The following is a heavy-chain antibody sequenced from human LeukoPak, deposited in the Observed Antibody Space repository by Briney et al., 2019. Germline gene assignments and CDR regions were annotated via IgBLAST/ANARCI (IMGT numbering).Heavy chain of an antibody. Sequence: GGSLRLSCAASGFNFSRYGMHWVRQAPGKGLEWVAVISYDGSNKYYADSVKGRFTISRDNSKNTLYLQMNSLRAEDTAVYYCAKDHCSSTSCYYYYYGMDVWGQGTTVTVSS. J-gene: IGHJ6*02. CDR1: GFNFSRYG. CDR3: AKDHCSSTSCYYYYYGMDV. CDR2: ISYDGSNK. D-gene: IGHD2-2*01. V-gene: IGHV3-30*18.